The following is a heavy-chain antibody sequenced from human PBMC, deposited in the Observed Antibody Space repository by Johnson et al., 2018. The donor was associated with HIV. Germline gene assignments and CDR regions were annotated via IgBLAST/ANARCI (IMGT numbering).Heavy chain of an antibody. J-gene: IGHJ3*02. D-gene: IGHD4-17*01. CDR3: ARITTTVSHHDGFDI. V-gene: IGHV3-66*01. CDR2: IYSGDST. CDR1: GFTVSSNY. Sequence: VQLVESGGGLVQPGGSLRLSCAASGFTVSSNYMSWVRQAPGKGLEWVSVIYSGDSTYYADSVKGRCTISRDNSKNTLYLQMNRLRAEDTAVYYCARITTTVSHHDGFDIWGQGTMVTVSS.